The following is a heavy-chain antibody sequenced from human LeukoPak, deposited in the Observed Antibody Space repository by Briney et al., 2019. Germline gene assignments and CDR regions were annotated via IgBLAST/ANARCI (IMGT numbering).Heavy chain of an antibody. J-gene: IGHJ5*02. CDR3: ARLAAAGDWFDP. V-gene: IGHV1-69*05. Sequence: SVKVSCKASGGTFSSYAISWVRQAPGQGLEWMGGIIPIFGTANYAQKFQGRVTITTDESTSTAYMELSSLRSEDTAVYYCARLAAAGDWFDPWGQGTLVTVSS. CDR2: IIPIFGTA. D-gene: IGHD6-13*01. CDR1: GGTFSSYA.